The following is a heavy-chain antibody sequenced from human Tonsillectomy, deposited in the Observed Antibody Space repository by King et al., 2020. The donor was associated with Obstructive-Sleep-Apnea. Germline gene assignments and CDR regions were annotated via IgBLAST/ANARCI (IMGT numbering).Heavy chain of an antibody. D-gene: IGHD3-10*01. Sequence: EVQLVESGGGMAQPGGSLRPSCAASGFTFRSYAISWVRQAPGKGLEWVSASNTRGTTFYAGSVRGRFTISRDNSKYTVDLQVNSLRAEDTALYYCAKEGGGSGVYWVDSWGQGTLVTVSS. J-gene: IGHJ4*02. CDR2: SNTRGTT. V-gene: IGHV3-23*04. CDR1: GFTFRSYA. CDR3: AKEGGGSGVYWVDS.